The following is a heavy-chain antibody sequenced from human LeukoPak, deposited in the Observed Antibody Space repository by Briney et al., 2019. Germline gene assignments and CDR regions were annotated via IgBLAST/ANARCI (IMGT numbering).Heavy chain of an antibody. CDR1: GGSINNYY. J-gene: IGHJ5*02. V-gene: IGHV4-59*01. Sequence: PSETLSLTCTVSGGSINNYYWSWIRQPPEKGLEWIGYIYYSGSTNYNPSLKSRVTISVDTSKNQFSLRLNSVTAADTAVYYCARDFLGKNWFDPWGQGTLVTVSS. CDR2: IYYSGST. CDR3: ARDFLGKNWFDP.